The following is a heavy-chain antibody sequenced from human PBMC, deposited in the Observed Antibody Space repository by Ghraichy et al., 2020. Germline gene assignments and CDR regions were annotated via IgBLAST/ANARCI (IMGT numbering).Heavy chain of an antibody. CDR1: GYSFTSYW. D-gene: IGHD2-2*02. Sequence: ESLNISCKGSGYSFTSYWIGWVRQMPGKGLEWMGIIYPGDSDTRYSPSFQGQVTISADKSISTAYLQWSSLKASDTAMYYCARLAFPYCSSTSCYRDYYYGMDVWGQGTTVTVSS. CDR3: ARLAFPYCSSTSCYRDYYYGMDV. J-gene: IGHJ6*02. V-gene: IGHV5-51*01. CDR2: IYPGDSDT.